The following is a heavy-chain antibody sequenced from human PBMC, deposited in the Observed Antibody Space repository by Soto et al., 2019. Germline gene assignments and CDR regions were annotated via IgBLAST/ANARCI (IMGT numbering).Heavy chain of an antibody. Sequence: PGGSLRLYCAAGGFDVSVNFMTWVRQAPGRGLEWVTAINNAGTTFYADSVKGRFSISRDDSKNTLYLQMNSLRVEDTAMYYCVRENYYYGMDVWGQGT. CDR3: VRENYYYGMDV. V-gene: IGHV3-66*01. J-gene: IGHJ6*02. CDR2: INNAGTT. CDR1: GFDVSVNF.